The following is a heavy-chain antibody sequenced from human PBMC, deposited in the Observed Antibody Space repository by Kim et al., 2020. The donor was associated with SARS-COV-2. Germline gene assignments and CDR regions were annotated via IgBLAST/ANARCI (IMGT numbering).Heavy chain of an antibody. Sequence: GGSLRLSCAASGFTFSAYAMSWVRQAPGKGLEWVSGIRGSDGGTFYVESVKGRFIISRDNSKNTLHLHMNSLRVEDTAVYYCAKDFGSNCCLFQHWGQGALVTVSS. D-gene: IGHD2-21*01. CDR3: AKDFGSNCCLFQH. J-gene: IGHJ1*01. CDR2: IRGSDGGT. V-gene: IGHV3-23*01. CDR1: GFTFSAYA.